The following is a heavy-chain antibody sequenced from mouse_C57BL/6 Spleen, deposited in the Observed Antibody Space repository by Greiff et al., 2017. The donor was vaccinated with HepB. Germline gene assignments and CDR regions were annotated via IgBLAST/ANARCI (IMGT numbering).Heavy chain of an antibody. CDR1: GYTFTSYW. CDR2: INPSSGYT. J-gene: IGHJ4*01. D-gene: IGHD3-1*01. Sequence: VQLQQSGAELAKPGASVKLSCKASGYTFTSYWMHWVKQRPGQGLAWIGYINPSSGYTKYNQKFKDKATLTADKSSSTAYMQLSSLTYEDSAVYYCARGLLGAYYAMDYWGQGTSVTVSS. V-gene: IGHV1-7*01. CDR3: ARGLLGAYYAMDY.